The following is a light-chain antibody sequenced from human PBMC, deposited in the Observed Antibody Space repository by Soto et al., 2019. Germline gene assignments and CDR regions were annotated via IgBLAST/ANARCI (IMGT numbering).Light chain of an antibody. CDR2: GAS. J-gene: IGKJ2*01. CDR3: QQDGSSPYT. CDR1: QSVSSSY. V-gene: IGKV3-20*01. Sequence: EIVLTQSPGTLSLSPGERATLSCRASQSVSSSYLAWYQQKPGQAPRLLIYGASSRATGIPDRFSGSGSGTDFTLTISRLEPEEFAVYYCQQDGSSPYTFGQGTKLEI.